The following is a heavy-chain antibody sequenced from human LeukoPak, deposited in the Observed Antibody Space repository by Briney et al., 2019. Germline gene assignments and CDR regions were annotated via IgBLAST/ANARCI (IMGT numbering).Heavy chain of an antibody. Sequence: SETLSLTCTVSGGSVSSGSHYWSWIRQPPGKGLEWIGYIYYSGSTNYKSSLKSRVTISVDTSKNQFSLKLTSVTAADMAVYYCARREGSYYWFDTWGQGTLVTVSS. V-gene: IGHV4-61*01. J-gene: IGHJ5*02. CDR3: ARREGSYYWFDT. CDR2: IYYSGST. CDR1: GGSVSSGSHY. D-gene: IGHD1-26*01.